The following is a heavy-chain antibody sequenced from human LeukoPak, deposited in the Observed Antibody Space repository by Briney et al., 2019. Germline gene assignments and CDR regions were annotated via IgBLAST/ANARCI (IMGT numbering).Heavy chain of an antibody. J-gene: IGHJ3*02. Sequence: SETLSLTCAVDGGSFSGYYWSWIRQPPGKGLEWIGEINHSGSTNYNPSLKSRVTISVDTSKNQFSLKLSSVTAADTAVYYCARHKTFYGSGSPLAFDIWGQGTMVTVSS. D-gene: IGHD3-10*01. CDR2: INHSGST. V-gene: IGHV4-34*01. CDR1: GGSFSGYY. CDR3: ARHKTFYGSGSPLAFDI.